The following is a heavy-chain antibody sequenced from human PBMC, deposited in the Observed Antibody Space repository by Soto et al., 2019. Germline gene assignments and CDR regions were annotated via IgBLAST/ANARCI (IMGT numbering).Heavy chain of an antibody. D-gene: IGHD3-10*01. Sequence: SETLSLTCTVSGGSISSYYWSWIRQPPGKGLEWIGYIYYSGSTNYNPSLKSRVSISVDTSKNQFSLKLSSVTAADTAMYYCARVGGSGSLALYYYYMDVWGKGTTVTVSS. CDR1: GGSISSYY. V-gene: IGHV4-59*01. J-gene: IGHJ6*03. CDR2: IYYSGST. CDR3: ARVGGSGSLALYYYYMDV.